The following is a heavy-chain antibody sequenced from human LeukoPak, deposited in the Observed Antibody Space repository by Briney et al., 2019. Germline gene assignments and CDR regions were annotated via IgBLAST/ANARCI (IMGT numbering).Heavy chain of an antibody. CDR2: IYSGGST. CDR1: GFTVSHYY. Sequence: GGSLRLSCAASGFTVSHYYMTWVRQAPGKGLECVSVIYSGGSTYSADSVKGRCTISRDNSRNMVYLQMSSLRAEDTAVYYCARTRGSHPSPLDSWGQGTLVTVSS. V-gene: IGHV3-53*01. J-gene: IGHJ4*02. CDR3: ARTRGSHPSPLDS. D-gene: IGHD3-10*01.